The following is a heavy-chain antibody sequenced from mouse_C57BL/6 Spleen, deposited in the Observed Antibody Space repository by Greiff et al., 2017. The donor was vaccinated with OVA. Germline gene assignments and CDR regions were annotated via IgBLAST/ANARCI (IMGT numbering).Heavy chain of an antibody. V-gene: IGHV1-54*01. CDR3: ARGDYGNYDAMDY. CDR1: GYAFTNYL. CDR2: INPGSGGT. D-gene: IGHD2-1*01. J-gene: IGHJ4*01. Sequence: VQLQQSGAELVRPGTSVKVSCKASGYAFTNYLIEWVKQRPGQGLEWIGVINPGSGGTNYNEKFKGKATLTADKSSSTAYMQLSSLISEDSAVYFCARGDYGNYDAMDYWGQGTSVTVSS.